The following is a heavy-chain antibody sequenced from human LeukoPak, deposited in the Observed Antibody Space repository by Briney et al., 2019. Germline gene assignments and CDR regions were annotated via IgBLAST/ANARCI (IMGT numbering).Heavy chain of an antibody. CDR1: GFTFSTYA. CDR2: ISGSGDST. J-gene: IGHJ4*02. D-gene: IGHD2-2*01. V-gene: IGHV3-23*01. Sequence: GGSLRLSCAASGFTFSTYAMSWVRQAPGKGLEWVSGISGSGDSTYYADSVKGRFTISRDNSKNTLYLQMNSLRVGDTAIYYCARARSCSSTSCFIDYWGQGTLVTVSS. CDR3: ARARSCSSTSCFIDY.